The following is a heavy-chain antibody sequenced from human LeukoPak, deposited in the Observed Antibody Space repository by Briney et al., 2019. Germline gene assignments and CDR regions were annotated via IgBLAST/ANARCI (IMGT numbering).Heavy chain of an antibody. CDR2: INHSGST. D-gene: IGHD2-15*01. V-gene: IGHV4-34*01. J-gene: IGHJ5*02. CDR1: GGSFSGYY. Sequence: PSETLSLTFAVYGGSFSGYYWSWSRQAPGKGLEWIGEINHSGSTNYNPSLKSRVTISVDTSKNQFSLKLSSVTAADTAVYYCARERTVSGGSYTWGQGTLVTVFS. CDR3: ARERTVSGGSYT.